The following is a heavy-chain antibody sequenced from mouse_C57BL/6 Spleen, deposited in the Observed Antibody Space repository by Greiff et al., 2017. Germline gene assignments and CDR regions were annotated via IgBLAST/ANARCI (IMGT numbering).Heavy chain of an antibody. Sequence: EVKLVESEGGLVQPGSSMKLSCTASGFTFSDYYMAWVRQVPEKGLEWVANINYDGSSTYYLDSLKSRFIISRDNAKNILYLQMSSLKSEDTATYYCARDEDSNYVFAYWGQGTLVTVSA. CDR2: INYDGSST. J-gene: IGHJ3*01. V-gene: IGHV5-16*01. CDR1: GFTFSDYY. D-gene: IGHD2-5*01. CDR3: ARDEDSNYVFAY.